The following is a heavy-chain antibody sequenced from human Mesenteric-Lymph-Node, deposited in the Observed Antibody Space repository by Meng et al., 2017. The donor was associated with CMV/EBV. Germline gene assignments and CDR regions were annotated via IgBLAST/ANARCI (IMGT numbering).Heavy chain of an antibody. J-gene: IGHJ4*02. CDR3: AKDCYLRGTRPQGYFDS. Sequence: RTLSLTCAVSGLTFSGYTMDWVRQAPGKGLEWVSSITSSSTYIYYTDSVTGRFTISRDNAKNSLYLQMNSLRAEDTAIYYCAKDCYLRGTRPQGYFDSWGQGTLVTVSS. CDR1: GLTFSGYT. D-gene: IGHD2-15*01. V-gene: IGHV3-21*04. CDR2: ITSSSTYI.